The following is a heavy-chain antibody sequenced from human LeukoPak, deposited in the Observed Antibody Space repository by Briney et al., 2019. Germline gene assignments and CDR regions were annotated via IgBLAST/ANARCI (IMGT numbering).Heavy chain of an antibody. V-gene: IGHV3-11*03. CDR3: ARREGYCSGGSCYRWFDP. Sequence: GGTLRLSCAASGFTFSSYAMSWIRQAPGKGLEWVSYISSSSSYTNYADSVKGRFTISRDNAKNSLYLQMNSLRAEDTAVYYCARREGYCSGGSCYRWFDPWGQRTLATVSS. D-gene: IGHD2-15*01. CDR1: GFTFSSYA. CDR2: ISSSSSYT. J-gene: IGHJ5*01.